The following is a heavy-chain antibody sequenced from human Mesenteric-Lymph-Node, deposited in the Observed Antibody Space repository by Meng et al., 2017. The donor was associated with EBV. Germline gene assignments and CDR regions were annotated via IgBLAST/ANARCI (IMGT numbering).Heavy chain of an antibody. CDR2: INNDGSIT. D-gene: IGHD1-26*01. Sequence: GVVQPGSSLGLSWAASGFTLRSYWLHWVRQVPGKGLVWVSRINNDGSITTYADSVKGRFTISRDNAKNTLYLQMNSLRAEDTAVYYCGRDGVWVGATIDYWGQGTLVTVSS. CDR1: GFTLRSYW. CDR3: GRDGVWVGATIDY. V-gene: IGHV3-74*01. J-gene: IGHJ4*02.